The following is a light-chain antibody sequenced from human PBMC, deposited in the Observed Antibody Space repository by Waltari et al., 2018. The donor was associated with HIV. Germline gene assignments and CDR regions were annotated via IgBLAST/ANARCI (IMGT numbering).Light chain of an antibody. CDR1: QGISSW. V-gene: IGKV1-12*01. CDR3: QQANSFPRT. J-gene: IGKJ4*01. CDR2: AAS. Sequence: DIQMTQSQSSVSDSVGDGVTITCRASQGISSWLALYQQKPGKAPKLLICAASSLQSGVPSRFSGSGSGTDFTLTISSLQPEDFATYYCQQANSFPRTFGGGTKVEIK.